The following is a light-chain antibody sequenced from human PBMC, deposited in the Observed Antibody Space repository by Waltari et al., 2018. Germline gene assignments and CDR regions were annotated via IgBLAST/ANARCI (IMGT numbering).Light chain of an antibody. CDR3: QSYDSSLKVV. CDR2: GNN. J-gene: IGLJ2*01. V-gene: IGLV1-40*01. CDR1: SSNIGAPYA. Sequence: QSVLTQPPSVSGAPGQRVTISCTGSSSNIGAPYAVHWYQQLPQTAPKPPIYGNNNRPSGVPDRFSGSKSGTSASLAITGLQAEDEADYYCQSYDSSLKVVFGGGTKLTVL.